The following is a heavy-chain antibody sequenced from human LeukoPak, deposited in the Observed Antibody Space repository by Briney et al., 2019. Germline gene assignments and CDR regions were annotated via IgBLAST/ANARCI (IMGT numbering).Heavy chain of an antibody. V-gene: IGHV1-46*01. CDR1: GYTFTSYG. D-gene: IGHD1-26*01. CDR2: INPSGGST. J-gene: IGHJ4*02. Sequence: ASVKVSCKASGYTFTSYGISWVRQAPGQGLEWMGIINPSGGSTSYAQKFQGRVTMTRDTSTSTVYIELSSLRSEDTAVYYCAREGVGATTGDYWGQGTLVTVSS. CDR3: AREGVGATTGDY.